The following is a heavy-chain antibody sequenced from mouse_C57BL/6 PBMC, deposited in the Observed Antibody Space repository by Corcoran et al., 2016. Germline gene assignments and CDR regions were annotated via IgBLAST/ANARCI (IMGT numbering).Heavy chain of an antibody. J-gene: IGHJ2*01. Sequence: DVQLQESGPGLVKPSQSLSLTCSVTGYSITSGYYWNWIRQFPGNKLEWMGYISYDGSNNYNPSLKNRISITRDTSKNQFFLKLNSVTTEDTATYYCARNWDERYYFDYWGQGTTLTVSS. CDR3: ARNWDERYYFDY. D-gene: IGHD4-1*01. V-gene: IGHV3-6*01. CDR2: ISYDGSN. CDR1: GYSITSGYY.